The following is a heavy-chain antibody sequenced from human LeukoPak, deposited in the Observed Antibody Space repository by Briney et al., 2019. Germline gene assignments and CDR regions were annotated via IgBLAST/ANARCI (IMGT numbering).Heavy chain of an antibody. J-gene: IGHJ4*02. CDR3: ARHVPQTPDPAMDY. CDR2: IYYSGST. D-gene: IGHD5-18*01. CDR1: GGSISSYY. V-gene: IGHV4-59*08. Sequence: TSETLSLTCTVSGGSISSYYWSWIRQPPGKGLERIGYIYYSGSTNYNPSLKSRVTISVDTSKNQFSLKLSSVTAADTAVYYCARHVPQTPDPAMDYWGQGTLVTVSS.